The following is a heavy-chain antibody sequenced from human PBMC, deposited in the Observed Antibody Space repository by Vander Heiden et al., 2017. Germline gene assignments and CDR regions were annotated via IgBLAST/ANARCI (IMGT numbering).Heavy chain of an antibody. CDR2: ISGSGGST. Sequence: EVQLFESGGGLVQPGGSLELSCAAPGFTFSSYAMSWVRQAPGKGLEWVSAISGSGGSTYYADSVKGRFTISRDNSKNTLYLQMNSLRAEDTAVYYCAKDQYSSGWYGYWGQGTLVTVSS. CDR3: AKDQYSSGWYGY. V-gene: IGHV3-23*01. D-gene: IGHD6-19*01. J-gene: IGHJ4*02. CDR1: GFTFSSYA.